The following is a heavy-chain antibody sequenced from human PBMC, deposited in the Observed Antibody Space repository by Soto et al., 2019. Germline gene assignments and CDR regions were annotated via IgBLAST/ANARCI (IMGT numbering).Heavy chain of an antibody. CDR3: ARVLSVAGPLGYYYYGMDV. CDR2: IWYDGSNK. D-gene: IGHD6-19*01. V-gene: IGHV3-33*01. CDR1: GFTFSSYG. Sequence: GGSLRLSCAASGFTFSSYGMHWVRQAPGKGLEWVAVIWYDGSNKYYADSVKGRFTISRDNSKNTLYLQMNSLRAEDTAVYYCARVLSVAGPLGYYYYGMDVWGQGTTVTVSS. J-gene: IGHJ6*02.